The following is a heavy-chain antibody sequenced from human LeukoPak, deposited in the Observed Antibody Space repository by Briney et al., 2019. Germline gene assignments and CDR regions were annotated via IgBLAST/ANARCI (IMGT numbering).Heavy chain of an antibody. J-gene: IGHJ3*02. D-gene: IGHD3-16*02. Sequence: SETLSLTCTVSGGSISSYYWSWIRQPPGKGLEWIGYIYYSGSTNYNPSLKSRVTISVDTSKNRFSLKLSSVTAADTAVYYCARDSDYDYVWGSYRFFVGGAFDIWGQGTMVTVSS. CDR3: ARDSDYDYVWGSYRFFVGGAFDI. V-gene: IGHV4-59*01. CDR1: GGSISSYY. CDR2: IYYSGST.